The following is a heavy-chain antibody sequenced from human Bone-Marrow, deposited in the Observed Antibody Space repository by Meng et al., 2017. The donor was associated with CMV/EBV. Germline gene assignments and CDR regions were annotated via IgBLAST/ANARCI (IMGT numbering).Heavy chain of an antibody. CDR1: GFTFSSYG. CDR2: ISSSSSYI. D-gene: IGHD2-2*01. CDR3: ARDYAGYCSSTSCYDIYGMDV. J-gene: IGHJ6*02. Sequence: GESLKISCAASGFTFSSYGMHWVRQAPGKGLEWVSSISSSSSYIYYADSVKGRFTISRDNAKNSLYLQMNSLRAEDTAVYYCARDYAGYCSSTSCYDIYGMDVWGQGTTVTVSS. V-gene: IGHV3-21*01.